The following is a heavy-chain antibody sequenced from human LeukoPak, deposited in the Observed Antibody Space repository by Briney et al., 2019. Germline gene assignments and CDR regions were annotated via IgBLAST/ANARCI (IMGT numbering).Heavy chain of an antibody. CDR3: AREHYFYYMDG. J-gene: IGHJ6*03. V-gene: IGHV3-30*04. Sequence: EGSLRLSCAASGFTFSSYAMHWVRQAPGKGLEWVAVISYDGSNKYYADSVKGRFTISRDNSKNTLYLQMNSLRAEDTAVYYCAREHYFYYMDGWGKGTTVTVSS. CDR2: ISYDGSNK. CDR1: GFTFSSYA.